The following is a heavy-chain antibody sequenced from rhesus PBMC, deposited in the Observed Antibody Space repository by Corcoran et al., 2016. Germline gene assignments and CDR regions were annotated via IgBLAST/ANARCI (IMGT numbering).Heavy chain of an antibody. V-gene: IGHV3-100*02. CDR1: GFTFSSYE. CDR3: TSGYSGSWNSLP. CDR2: ISESGGTI. Sequence: DVQLVESGGGLVKPGGSLRLSCVASGFTFSSYEMHWVRQAPGKGLEWVSVISESGGTIYYADSVKGRVTISRDNAKNSLCLQMNSLRAEDTAVYYCTSGYSGSWNSLPWGQGVLVTVSS. D-gene: IGHD6-25*01. J-gene: IGHJ4*01.